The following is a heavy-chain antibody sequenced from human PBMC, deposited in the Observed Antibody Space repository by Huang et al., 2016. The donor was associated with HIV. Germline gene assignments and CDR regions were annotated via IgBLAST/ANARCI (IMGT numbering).Heavy chain of an antibody. V-gene: IGHV4-39*01. CDR1: GGSIRSSDYH. CDR2: MYYKGST. Sequence: QLLLQESGPGLVKPSEALALTCAVSGGSIRSSDYHWGWIRQPPGKGLEWIGSMYYKGSTHYGPTLKSRVTIAVDTSKNLFFLNLTSMTAADTAVYYCARHREGPVAYYSGWGSHLNYMDVWGRGRTVVVSS. D-gene: IGHD3-10*01. J-gene: IGHJ6*03. CDR3: ARHREGPVAYYSGWGSHLNYMDV.